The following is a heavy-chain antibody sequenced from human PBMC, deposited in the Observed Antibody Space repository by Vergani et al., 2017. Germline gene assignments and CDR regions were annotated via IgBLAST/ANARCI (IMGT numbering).Heavy chain of an antibody. CDR3: ARISGGSAPYLHY. V-gene: IGHV3-7*01. CDR1: GFTFGDYY. D-gene: IGHD2-15*01. J-gene: IGHJ1*01. CDR2: IKRDGTET. Sequence: EVHLLESGGGLVQSGGSLRLFCAASGFTFGDYYMAWIRLAPGKGLDWVASIKRDGTETFYVDSVKGRFTISRDNAKTTLYLQMNSLRDEDRGVYYCARISGGSAPYLHYWGQGTLVTVAS.